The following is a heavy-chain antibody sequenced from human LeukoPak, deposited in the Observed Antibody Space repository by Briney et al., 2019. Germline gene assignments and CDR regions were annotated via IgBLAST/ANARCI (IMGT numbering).Heavy chain of an antibody. D-gene: IGHD5-24*01. Sequence: GGSLRLSCAASGFMFSSYSMNWVRQAPGKGLEWVSYISSRGGTIYYADSVKGRFTMSRDNAKNSLYLQMNSLRAEDTAVYYCARLERKNWFDPWGQGTLVTVSS. CDR3: ARLERKNWFDP. CDR1: GFMFSSYS. V-gene: IGHV3-48*04. J-gene: IGHJ5*02. CDR2: ISSRGGTI.